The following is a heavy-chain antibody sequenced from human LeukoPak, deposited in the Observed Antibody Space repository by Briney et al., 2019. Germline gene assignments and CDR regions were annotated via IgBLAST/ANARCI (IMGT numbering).Heavy chain of an antibody. CDR2: ISGSGGST. Sequence: GGSLRLSCAASGFTFSSYWMHWVRQAPGKGLEWVSAISGSGGSTYYADSVKGRFTISRDNSKNTLYLQMNSLRAEDTAVYYCAKDSLYRTTVVTPDAFDIWGQGTMVTVSS. V-gene: IGHV3-23*01. J-gene: IGHJ3*02. D-gene: IGHD4-23*01. CDR3: AKDSLYRTTVVTPDAFDI. CDR1: GFTFSSYW.